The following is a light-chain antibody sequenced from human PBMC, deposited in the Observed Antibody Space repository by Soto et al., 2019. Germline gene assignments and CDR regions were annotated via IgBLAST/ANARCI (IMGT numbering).Light chain of an antibody. V-gene: IGKV1-5*03. CDR3: QHYNSYSEA. J-gene: IGKJ1*01. CDR2: KAS. Sequence: DIQMTQSPSTLSGSVGDRVTITCRASQTISSWLAWYQQKPGKAPKLLIYKASTLKSGVPSRFSGSGSGTEFTLTISSLQLDDFATYYCQHYNSYSEAVGQGTKVELK. CDR1: QTISSW.